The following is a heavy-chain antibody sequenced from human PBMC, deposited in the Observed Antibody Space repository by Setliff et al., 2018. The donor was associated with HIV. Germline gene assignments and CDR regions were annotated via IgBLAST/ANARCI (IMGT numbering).Heavy chain of an antibody. V-gene: IGHV7-4-1*02. CDR3: ARDRTLWFGELSGAFDI. CDR2: INTNTGNP. J-gene: IGHJ3*02. CDR1: GYTFTSYA. Sequence: ASVKVSCKASGYTFTSYAMNWVRRAPGQGLEWMGWINTNTGNPTYAQGFTGRFVFSLDTSVSTAYLQISSLKAEDTAVYYCARDRTLWFGELSGAFDIWGQGTMVTVSS. D-gene: IGHD3-10*01.